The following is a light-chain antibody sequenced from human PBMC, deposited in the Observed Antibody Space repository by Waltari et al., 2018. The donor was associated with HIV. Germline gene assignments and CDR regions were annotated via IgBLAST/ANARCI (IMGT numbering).Light chain of an antibody. CDR3: SSYTSSDTVV. J-gene: IGLJ2*01. V-gene: IGLV2-14*01. CDR2: EVS. Sequence: QSALTQPASVSGSPGQSITISCTGTTSDVGGYNSVSWYQHHPAKAPRLVILEVSSRPSGVSNRFSGSKSGNTASLTISGLQAEDEAYYYCSSYTSSDTVVFGGGTKVTVL. CDR1: TSDVGGYNS.